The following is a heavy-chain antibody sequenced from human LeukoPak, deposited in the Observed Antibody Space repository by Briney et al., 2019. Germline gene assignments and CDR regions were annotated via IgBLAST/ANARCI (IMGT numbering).Heavy chain of an antibody. CDR2: IYHSGST. J-gene: IGHJ4*02. CDR1: GYSISSGYY. CDR3: ARHQWSIAVFDY. Sequence: SETLSLTCAVSGYSISSGYYWGWIRQPPGKGLEWIGSIYHSGSTYYNPSLKSRVTISVDTSKNQLSLKLSSVTAADTAVYYCARHQWSIAVFDYWGQGTLVTVSS. D-gene: IGHD6-6*01. V-gene: IGHV4-38-2*01.